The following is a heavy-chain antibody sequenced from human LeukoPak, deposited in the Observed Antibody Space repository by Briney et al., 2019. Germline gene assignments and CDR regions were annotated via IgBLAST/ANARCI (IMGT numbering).Heavy chain of an antibody. V-gene: IGHV4-59*08. CDR3: ARHYRRTSHRPVDS. J-gene: IGHJ4*02. CDR2: VSYTGST. CDR1: GGSISSYF. D-gene: IGHD2-2*01. Sequence: SETLSLTCTVSGGSISSYFWSWIRQPPGKGLEWIGYVSYTGSTNYNPFLKSRVTISVDTSKNQFSVRLSSVTAADTAVYYCARHYRRTSHRPVDSWGQGTLVTVPS.